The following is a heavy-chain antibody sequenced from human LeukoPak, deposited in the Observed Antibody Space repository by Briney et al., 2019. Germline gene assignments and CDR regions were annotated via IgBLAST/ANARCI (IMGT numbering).Heavy chain of an antibody. D-gene: IGHD2-2*01. V-gene: IGHV1-8*01. CDR3: ARVWCSSTNCFTGWFDP. J-gene: IGHJ5*02. CDR1: RYTFTTYD. Sequence: ASVKVSCKGSRYTFTTYDINWVRQAAGQGLEWMGWMNPSTGNTGYAQKFQGRVTMTRNTSISTAYMELSSLRSEDTAVYYCARVWCSSTNCFTGWFDPWGQGTLVTVSS. CDR2: MNPSTGNT.